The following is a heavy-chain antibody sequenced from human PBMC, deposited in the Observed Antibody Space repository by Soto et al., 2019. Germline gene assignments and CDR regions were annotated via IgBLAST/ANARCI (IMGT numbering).Heavy chain of an antibody. V-gene: IGHV4-31*03. Sequence: SANLSLTCNASGGSIGSGGYYWNWIRQHPGKGLEWIGYIHDSGRAYYNPSLKSRLIISLDTSENHFSLKLRSVTAADTAVYYCGRDRLSGMGPVGVDVWGQGTTLTVSS. D-gene: IGHD1-26*01. CDR2: IHDSGRA. J-gene: IGHJ6*02. CDR1: GGSIGSGGYY. CDR3: GRDRLSGMGPVGVDV.